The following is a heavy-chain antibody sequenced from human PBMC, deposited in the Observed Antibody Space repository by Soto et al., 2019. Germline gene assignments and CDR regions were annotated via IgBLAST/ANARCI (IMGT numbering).Heavy chain of an antibody. CDR1: GFTFSSYW. Sequence: GGSLRLSCAASGFTFSSYWMTWVRQAPGKGLEWVANIKQDGSEKYYVDSVKGRFTISRDNAKNSLYLQMNSLRAEDTALYYYARGPGSGSYNGPGDYWGQGTRVTVSS. V-gene: IGHV3-7*01. J-gene: IGHJ4*02. D-gene: IGHD3-10*01. CDR3: ARGPGSGSYNGPGDY. CDR2: IKQDGSEK.